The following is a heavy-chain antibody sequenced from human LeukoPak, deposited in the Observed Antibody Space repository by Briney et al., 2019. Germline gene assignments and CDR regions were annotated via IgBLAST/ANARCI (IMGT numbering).Heavy chain of an antibody. V-gene: IGHV4-34*01. J-gene: IGHJ4*02. Sequence: SETLSLTCAVYGGSFSGYYWSWIRQPPGKGLEWIGEINHSGSTNYNPSLKSRVTISVDTSKNQFSLKLSSVTAADTAVYYCARDIRPTMTTINSKDGPGFDYWGQGTLVTVSS. CDR1: GGSFSGYY. CDR2: INHSGST. D-gene: IGHD3-22*01. CDR3: ARDIRPTMTTINSKDGPGFDY.